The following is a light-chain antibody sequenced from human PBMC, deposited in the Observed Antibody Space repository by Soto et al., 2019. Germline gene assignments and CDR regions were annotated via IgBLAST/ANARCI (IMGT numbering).Light chain of an antibody. V-gene: IGLV2-18*02. CDR2: DVS. J-gene: IGLJ1*01. CDR3: SSYTSSSTYG. Sequence: QSALTQPPSVSGSPGQSVAISCTGTSSDVGGSNGVSWYQQPPGTASKLMIYDVSNRPSGVPDRFSGSKSGNTVSLTISGLQSEDEGDYYCSSYTSSSTYGFGTGTKVTVL. CDR1: SSDVGGSNG.